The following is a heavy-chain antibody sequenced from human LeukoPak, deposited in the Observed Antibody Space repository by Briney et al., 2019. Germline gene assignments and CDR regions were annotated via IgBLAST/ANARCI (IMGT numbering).Heavy chain of an antibody. V-gene: IGHV4-61*02. CDR2: IYTSGTT. Sequence: SSETLSLACTVSGGSISSGSYYWSWIRQPAGKGLEWIGRIYTSGTTSYNPSLKSRVTISADTSKNQFSLRLSSVTAADTAVYFCARGYWFYFDYWGQGSLVTVSS. J-gene: IGHJ4*02. D-gene: IGHD2-8*02. CDR1: GGSISSGSYY. CDR3: ARGYWFYFDY.